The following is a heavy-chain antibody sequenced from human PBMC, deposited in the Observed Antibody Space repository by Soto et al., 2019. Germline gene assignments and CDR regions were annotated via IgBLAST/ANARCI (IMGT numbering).Heavy chain of an antibody. Sequence: PCRLLRLSCRASGLTRVSYWMSCVRQDPGKGLEWVANIKQDGSEKYYVDSVKGRFTISRDNAKNSLYLQMNSLRGEDTAVYYCARVGRDGYKGFAGWDSWGLGTLVTVSS. CDR2: IKQDGSEK. CDR3: ARVGRDGYKGFAGWDS. V-gene: IGHV3-7*05. D-gene: IGHD5-12*01. CDR1: GLTRVSYW. J-gene: IGHJ4*02.